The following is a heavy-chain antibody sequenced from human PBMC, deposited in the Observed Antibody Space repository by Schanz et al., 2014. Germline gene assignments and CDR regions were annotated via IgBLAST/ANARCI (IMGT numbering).Heavy chain of an antibody. CDR1: GFTFSSYD. J-gene: IGHJ4*02. D-gene: IGHD3-10*01. Sequence: EVHLVESGGGVVQPGRSLRLSCVASGFTFSSYDVFWVRQAPGKGLEYVSSISSKGDMTFYGNSVKGRFTISRDNSKNTLYLQLGSLSAEDTAVYFCARGGFGEVSYFDYWGQGTLVTVSS. V-gene: IGHV3-64*01. CDR3: ARGGFGEVSYFDY. CDR2: ISSKGDMT.